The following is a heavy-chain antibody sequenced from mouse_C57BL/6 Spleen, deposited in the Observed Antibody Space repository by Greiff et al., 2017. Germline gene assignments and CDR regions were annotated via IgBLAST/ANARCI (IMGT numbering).Heavy chain of an antibody. CDR3: ARSVYYGPFAY. CDR1: GYTFTDYY. V-gene: IGHV1-26*01. CDR2: LTPNNGGT. Sequence: EVQLQQSGPALVKPGASVKISCKASGYTFTDYYMNWVKQSHGKSLAWIGDLTPNNGGTSYNQKFKGKATLTVYPSSSTAYLELRSLTSEDAAVYYGARSVYYGPFAYWGQGTMVTVAA. J-gene: IGHJ3*01. D-gene: IGHD2-1*01.